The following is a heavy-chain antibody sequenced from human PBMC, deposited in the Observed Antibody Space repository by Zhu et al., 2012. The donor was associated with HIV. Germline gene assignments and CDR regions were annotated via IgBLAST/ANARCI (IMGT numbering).Heavy chain of an antibody. D-gene: IGHD3-16*01. V-gene: IGHV4-59*01. Sequence: QVQLQESGPGLVKPSETLSLTCTVSGGSISSYYWSWIRQPPGKGLEWIGYIYYSGSTNYNPSLKSRVTISVDTSKNQFSLKLSSVTAADTAVYYCARAGQGFSMGWGSDAFDIWGQGDNGHRL. CDR3: ARAGQGFSMGWGSDAFDI. CDR1: GGSISSYY. CDR2: IYYSGST. J-gene: IGHJ3*02.